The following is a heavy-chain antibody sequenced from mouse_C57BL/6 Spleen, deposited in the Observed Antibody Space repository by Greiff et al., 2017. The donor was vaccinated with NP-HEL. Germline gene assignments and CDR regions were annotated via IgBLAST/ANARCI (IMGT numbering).Heavy chain of an antibody. V-gene: IGHV2-4*01. Sequence: VQLQQSGPGLVQPSQSLSITCTVSGFSFTSYGVHWVRQPPGKGLEWLGVIRSGGSTDYNAAFISRLSISKDNSKGHVFFKMNSLQADDTAIYYCARGMGNYDWYFDVWGTGTTVTVSS. D-gene: IGHD2-1*01. J-gene: IGHJ1*03. CDR3: ARGMGNYDWYFDV. CDR1: GFSFTSYG. CDR2: IRSGGST.